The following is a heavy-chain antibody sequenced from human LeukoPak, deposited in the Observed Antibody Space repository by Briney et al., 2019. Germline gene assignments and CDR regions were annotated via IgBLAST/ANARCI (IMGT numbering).Heavy chain of an antibody. CDR1: GGSISSYY. CDR3: ARSARDSSGYYYFDY. CDR2: IYTSGST. Sequence: SETLSLTCTVSGGSISSYYWSWIRQPAGKGLEWIGRIYTSGSTNYNPSLNSRVTMSVDTSKNQFSLKLSSVTAADTAVYYCARSARDSSGYYYFDYWGQGTLVTVSS. J-gene: IGHJ4*02. V-gene: IGHV4-4*07. D-gene: IGHD3-22*01.